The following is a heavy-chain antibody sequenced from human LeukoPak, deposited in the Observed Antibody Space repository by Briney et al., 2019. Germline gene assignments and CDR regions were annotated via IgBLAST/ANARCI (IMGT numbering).Heavy chain of an antibody. Sequence: GASVKVSCKTSGYTFTGYYIQWVRQAPGEGLEWMGWINPNSGGANYAQKFQGRVTMTTDTPTSTAYLELRSLRSDDTAVYYCARKEKYYDINYFDYWGQGTLVTVSS. V-gene: IGHV1-2*02. CDR2: INPNSGGA. D-gene: IGHD3-9*01. CDR3: ARKEKYYDINYFDY. J-gene: IGHJ4*02. CDR1: GYTFTGYY.